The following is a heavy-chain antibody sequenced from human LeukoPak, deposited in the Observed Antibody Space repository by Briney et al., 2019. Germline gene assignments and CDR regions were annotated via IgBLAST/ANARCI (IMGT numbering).Heavy chain of an antibody. CDR3: VKTFQYSSNWYDY. CDR2: ISAGGGGT. D-gene: IGHD6-6*01. CDR1: GFTFGSHA. V-gene: IGHV3-23*01. J-gene: IGHJ5*01. Sequence: PGGSLRLSCATSGFTFGSHAMSWVRQAPGKGLEWVSSISAGGGGTSYADSVKGRITISRDNSKNTVYLQMNRLRAEDTAVYFCVKTFQYSSNWYDYWGQGTLVTVSS.